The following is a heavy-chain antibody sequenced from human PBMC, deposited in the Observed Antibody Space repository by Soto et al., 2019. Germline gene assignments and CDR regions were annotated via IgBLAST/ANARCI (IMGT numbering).Heavy chain of an antibody. CDR3: ARGAGGGSYVDYYYYSYGMDV. V-gene: IGHV1-69*13. J-gene: IGHJ6*02. CDR2: IIPIFGTA. D-gene: IGHD3-16*01. CDR1: GGTFSSYA. Sequence: GASVKVSCKASGGTFSSYAISWVRQAPGQGLEWMGGIIPIFGTANYAQKFQGRVTITADESTSTAYMELSSLRSEDTAVYYCARGAGGGSYVDYYYYSYGMDVWGQGTTVTVSS.